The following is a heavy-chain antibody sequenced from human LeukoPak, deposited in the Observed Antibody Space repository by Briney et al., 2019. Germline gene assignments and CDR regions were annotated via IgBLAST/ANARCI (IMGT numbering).Heavy chain of an antibody. J-gene: IGHJ4*02. CDR1: GYSISSGYY. V-gene: IGHV4-38-2*02. D-gene: IGHD3-10*01. Sequence: SETLSLTCTVSGYSISSGYYWGWIRQPPGKGLEWIGSIYHSGSTYYNPSLKSRVTISVDTSKNQFSLKLSSVTAADTAVYYCASLWFGELITDYWGQGTLVTVSS. CDR3: ASLWFGELITDY. CDR2: IYHSGST.